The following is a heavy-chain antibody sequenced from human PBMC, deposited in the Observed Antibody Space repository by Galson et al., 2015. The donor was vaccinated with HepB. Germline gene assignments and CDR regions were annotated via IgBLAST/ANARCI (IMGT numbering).Heavy chain of an antibody. CDR2: IRREVYGGTT. Sequence: SLRLSCAASGFTFGDYTMSWVRQAPGKGLEWVGFIRREVYGGTTEYAASVKGRFTISRDDSKSTAYLQMNSLKTEDTAVYYCSALLMWFEGLLSSRDYWGQGTLVTGSS. CDR1: GFTFGDYT. CDR3: SALLMWFEGLLSSRDY. V-gene: IGHV3-49*04. D-gene: IGHD3-10*01. J-gene: IGHJ4*02.